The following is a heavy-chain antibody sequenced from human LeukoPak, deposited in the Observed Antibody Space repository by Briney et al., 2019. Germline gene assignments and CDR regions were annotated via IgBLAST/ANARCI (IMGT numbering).Heavy chain of an antibody. Sequence: GASVKVSCKTSGYSFSNNGISWVRQAPGQGLEWMGGIIPIFGTANYAQKFQGRVTITADESTSTAYMELSSLRSEDTAVYYCARVEGGSYWRYFDYWGQGTLVTVSS. J-gene: IGHJ4*02. D-gene: IGHD1-26*01. CDR3: ARVEGGSYWRYFDY. CDR1: GYSFSNNG. V-gene: IGHV1-69*13. CDR2: IIPIFGTA.